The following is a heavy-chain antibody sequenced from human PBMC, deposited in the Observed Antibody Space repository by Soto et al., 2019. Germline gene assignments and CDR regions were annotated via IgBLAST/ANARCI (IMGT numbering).Heavy chain of an antibody. J-gene: IGHJ4*02. CDR1: GFTFSSYA. V-gene: IGHV3-30-3*01. CDR2: ISYDGSNK. Sequence: GGSLRLSCAASGFTFSSYAMHWVRQAPGKGLEWVAVISYDGSNKYYADSVKGRFTISRDNSKTLYLQMNSLRSEDTAVYYCARDKRDIVLMVYAPPSPFVDYWGQGTLVTVSX. D-gene: IGHD2-8*01. CDR3: ARDKRDIVLMVYAPPSPFVDY.